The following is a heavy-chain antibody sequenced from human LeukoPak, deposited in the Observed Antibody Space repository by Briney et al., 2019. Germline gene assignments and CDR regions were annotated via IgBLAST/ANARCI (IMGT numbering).Heavy chain of an antibody. CDR1: GLTFSSYA. V-gene: IGHV3-30-3*01. CDR2: ISYDGSNK. Sequence: GGSLRLSRAASGLTFSSYAMHWVRQAPGKGLEWVAVISYDGSNKYYADSVKGRFTISRDNSKNTLYLQMNSLRAEDTAVYYCARDRSDAFDIWGQGTMVTVSS. J-gene: IGHJ3*02. CDR3: ARDRSDAFDI. D-gene: IGHD3-16*02.